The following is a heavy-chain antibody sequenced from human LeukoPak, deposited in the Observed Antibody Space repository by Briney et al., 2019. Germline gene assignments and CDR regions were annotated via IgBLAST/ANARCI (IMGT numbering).Heavy chain of an antibody. D-gene: IGHD3-10*01. Sequence: GGSLRLSCAASGFTFSDYYMSWIRQAPGKGLEWVSYISSSGSTIYYADSVKGRFTISRDNARNSLYLQMNSPRAEDTAVYYCARVRGDYYGSGSYYTFDYWGQGTLVTVSS. V-gene: IGHV3-11*04. CDR2: ISSSGSTI. CDR1: GFTFSDYY. J-gene: IGHJ4*02. CDR3: ARVRGDYYGSGSYYTFDY.